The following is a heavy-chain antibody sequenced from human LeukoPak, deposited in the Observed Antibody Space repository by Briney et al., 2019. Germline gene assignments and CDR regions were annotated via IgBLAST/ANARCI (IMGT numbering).Heavy chain of an antibody. CDR2: IYYTGST. CDR3: ARGSGSYSNWFDP. J-gene: IGHJ5*02. V-gene: IGHV4-59*01. D-gene: IGHD1-26*01. Sequence: SETLSLTCTVSGGSISDYYWSWIRQPPGKGLEWIGYIYYTGSTNYNPSLKSRVTISIDASKNQFSLKLSSVTAADTAVYYCARGSGSYSNWFDPWGQGTLVTVSS. CDR1: GGSISDYY.